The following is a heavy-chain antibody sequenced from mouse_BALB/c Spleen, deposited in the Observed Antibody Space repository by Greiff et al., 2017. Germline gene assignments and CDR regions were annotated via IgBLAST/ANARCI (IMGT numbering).Heavy chain of an antibody. CDR1: GFTFSSYA. CDR3: ARDITTVGYYFDY. D-gene: IGHD1-1*01. J-gene: IGHJ2*01. V-gene: IGHV5-6-5*01. CDR2: ISSGGST. Sequence: EVQGVESGGGLVKPGGSLKLSCAASGFTFSSYAMSWVRQTPEKRLEWVASISSGGSTYYPDSVKGRFTISRDNARNILYLQMSSLRSEDTAMYYCARDITTVGYYFDYWGQGTTLTVSS.